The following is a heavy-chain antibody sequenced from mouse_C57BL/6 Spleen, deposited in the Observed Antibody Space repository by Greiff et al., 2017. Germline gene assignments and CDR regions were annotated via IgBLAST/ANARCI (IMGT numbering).Heavy chain of an antibody. J-gene: IGHJ4*01. V-gene: IGHV5-4*01. Sequence: VQLKESGGGLVKPGGSLKLSCAASGFTFSSYAMSWVRQTPEKRLEWVATISDGGSYTYYPDNVKGRFTISRDNAKNNLYLQMSHLKSEDTAMYYCARGNSNYYAMDYWGQGTSVTVSS. CDR3: ARGNSNYYAMDY. CDR1: GFTFSSYA. CDR2: ISDGGSYT. D-gene: IGHD2-5*01.